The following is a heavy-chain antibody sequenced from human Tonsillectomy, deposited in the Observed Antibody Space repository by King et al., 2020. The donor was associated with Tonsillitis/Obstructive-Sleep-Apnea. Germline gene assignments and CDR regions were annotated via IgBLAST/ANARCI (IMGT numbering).Heavy chain of an antibody. CDR1: GFHFASYW. CDR2: IYPHDSDI. V-gene: IGHV5-51*01. D-gene: IGHD1-26*01. J-gene: IGHJ6*03. CDR3: ARRSDYYYMDV. Sequence: VQLVESGAEVKRPGESLTISCTGSGFHFASYWIAWVRQMPGNGLEWMGIIYPHDSDIKYSPSFQGQVTISADRSINTAYLKWSSLKASDTAMYYCARRSDYYYMDVWGKGTTVSVSS.